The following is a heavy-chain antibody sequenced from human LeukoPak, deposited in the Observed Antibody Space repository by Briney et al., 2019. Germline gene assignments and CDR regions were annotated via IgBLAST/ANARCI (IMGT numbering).Heavy chain of an antibody. D-gene: IGHD5-18*01. J-gene: IGHJ4*02. CDR1: GFTFSSYS. CDR3: ARRYGGYSYGPPFDY. V-gene: IGHV3-21*01. Sequence: GGSLRLSCAASGFTFSSYSMNWVRQAPGKGLEWASSISSSSSYIYYADSVKGRFTISRDNAKNSLYLQMNSLRAEDTAVYYCARRYGGYSYGPPFDYWGQGTLVTVSS. CDR2: ISSSSSYI.